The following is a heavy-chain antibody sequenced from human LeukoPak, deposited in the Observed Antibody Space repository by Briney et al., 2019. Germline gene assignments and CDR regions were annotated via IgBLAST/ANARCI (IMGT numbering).Heavy chain of an antibody. CDR1: GFTFSNYA. D-gene: IGHD5-12*01. J-gene: IGHJ6*03. CDR3: AKGGGYEAQYYYYYLDV. Sequence: GGSLRLSCAASGFTFSNYAMRWVRQAPGKGLEWVSGISGSGDSTYYADSVKGRFTISSDNSKNTLYLQMKSLRAEDTAVYYCAKGGGYEAQYYYYYLDVWGKGTTVTISS. V-gene: IGHV3-23*01. CDR2: ISGSGDST.